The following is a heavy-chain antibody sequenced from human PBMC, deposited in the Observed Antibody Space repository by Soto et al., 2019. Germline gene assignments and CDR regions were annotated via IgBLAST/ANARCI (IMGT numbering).Heavy chain of an antibody. CDR3: ARADKDIVLSKMAVDI. CDR2: IYYSGST. D-gene: IGHD2-8*02. V-gene: IGHV4-59*01. J-gene: IGHJ3*02. Sequence: PSETLSLTCTVSADSISGYYWSWIRQPPGKGLEWIGYIYYSGSTNYKYNPSLKSRVTISIDTSKNQFSLKLSSVTAADTAVYYCARADKDIVLSKMAVDIWGQGTMVTVS. CDR1: ADSISGYY.